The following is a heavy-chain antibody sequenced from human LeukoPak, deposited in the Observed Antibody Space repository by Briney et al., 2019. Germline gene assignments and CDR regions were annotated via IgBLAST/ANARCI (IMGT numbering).Heavy chain of an antibody. J-gene: IGHJ4*02. D-gene: IGHD2-15*01. CDR3: ARARPRYCSGGSCYFAY. V-gene: IGHV3-30*04. CDR1: GFTFSSYA. CDR2: ISCDGSNK. Sequence: GGSLRLSCAASGFTFSSYAMHWVRQAPGKGLERVAVISCDGSNKYYADSVKGRFTISRDNSKNTLYLQMNSLRAEDTAVYYCARARPRYCSGGSCYFAYWGQGTLVTVSS.